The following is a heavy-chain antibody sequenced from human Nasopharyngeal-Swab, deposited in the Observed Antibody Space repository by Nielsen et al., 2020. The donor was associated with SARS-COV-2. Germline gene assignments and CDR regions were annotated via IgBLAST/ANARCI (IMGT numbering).Heavy chain of an antibody. CDR2: IWYDGSNK. J-gene: IGHJ4*02. CDR1: GVTFSSYG. V-gene: IGHV3-33*01. CDR3: ARDDSSGYYSFFDY. Sequence: GGSLRLSCAASGVTFSSYGMHWVRQAPGKGLEWVAVIWYDGSNKYYADSVKGRFTISRDNSKNTLYLQMNSLRAEDTAVYYCARDDSSGYYSFFDYWGQGTLVTVSS. D-gene: IGHD3-22*01.